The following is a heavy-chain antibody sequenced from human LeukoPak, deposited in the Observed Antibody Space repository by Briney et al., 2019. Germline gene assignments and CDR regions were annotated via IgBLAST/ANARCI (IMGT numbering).Heavy chain of an antibody. D-gene: IGHD5-12*01. CDR3: ARDPYSGYDLQAFDY. Sequence: PGGSLRLXCAASRFTFSRYSMNWVRLAPGKGLEWVSYISSSSSTMYYADSVKGRFTISRDSAKNSLYLQMNSLRVEDTAVYYCARDPYSGYDLQAFDYWGQGTLVTVSS. CDR1: RFTFSRYS. J-gene: IGHJ4*02. V-gene: IGHV3-48*01. CDR2: ISSSSSTM.